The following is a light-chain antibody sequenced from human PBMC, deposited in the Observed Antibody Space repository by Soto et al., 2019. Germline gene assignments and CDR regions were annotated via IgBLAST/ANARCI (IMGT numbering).Light chain of an antibody. CDR1: QSIGSN. J-gene: IGKJ1*01. CDR2: GAF. Sequence: EIVMTQSPATLSVSPGERATLSCRASQSIGSNLAWYQQKPGQAPRLLIYGAFTRATGIPARFSGSGSGTECTLTISSLQSEDFAVYYCQQSTNWPHTFGQGTKVEIK. CDR3: QQSTNWPHT. V-gene: IGKV3-15*01.